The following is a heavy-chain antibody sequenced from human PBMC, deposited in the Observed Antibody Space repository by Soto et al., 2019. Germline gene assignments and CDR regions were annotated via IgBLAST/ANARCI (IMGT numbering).Heavy chain of an antibody. CDR1: GGSINSRSYY. CDR3: ARQRTSVVTQAYFDD. CDR2: IYYSGST. V-gene: IGHV4-39*01. D-gene: IGHD2-21*02. J-gene: IGHJ4*02. Sequence: TLSLTCTVSGGSINSRSYYWGWIRQSPGKGLEWIGSIYYSGSTYYNPSLKSRVAMSVDTSKNQFSLKLRSVSAADTAVYYCARQRTSVVTQAYFDDWGQGSLVTVSS.